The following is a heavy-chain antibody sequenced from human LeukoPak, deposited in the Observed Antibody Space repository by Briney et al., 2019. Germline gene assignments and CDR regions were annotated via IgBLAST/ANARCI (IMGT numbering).Heavy chain of an antibody. CDR1: GDSFSSYY. Sequence: PSETLSLTCAVYGDSFSSYYWRWIRQPPGKGLEWIGEINHSGSTNYNPSLKSRVTISVDTSKNQFSLKLSSVTAADTAVYYCARGQYYGSGSYYSSYYYYYYMDVWGKGTTVTVSS. CDR2: INHSGST. D-gene: IGHD3-10*01. CDR3: ARGQYYGSGSYYSSYYYYYYMDV. J-gene: IGHJ6*03. V-gene: IGHV4-34*01.